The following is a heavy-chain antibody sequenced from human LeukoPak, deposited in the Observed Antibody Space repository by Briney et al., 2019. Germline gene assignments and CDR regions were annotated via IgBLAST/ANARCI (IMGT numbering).Heavy chain of an antibody. V-gene: IGHV4-34*01. Sequence: SETLSLTCAVYGGSFSGYYWSWIRQPPGKGLEWIGEINHSGSTNYHPSLKSRVTISVDTSKNQFSLKLSSVTAADTAVYYCARGSQILLLWFGELFQNWFDPWGQGTLVTVSS. J-gene: IGHJ5*02. D-gene: IGHD3-10*01. CDR3: ARGSQILLLWFGELFQNWFDP. CDR1: GGSFSGYY. CDR2: INHSGST.